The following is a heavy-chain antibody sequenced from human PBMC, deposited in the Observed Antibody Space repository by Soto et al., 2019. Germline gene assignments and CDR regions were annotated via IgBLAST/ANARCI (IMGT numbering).Heavy chain of an antibody. V-gene: IGHV1-18*01. J-gene: IGHJ4*02. CDR1: GYTFTSYG. CDR2: ISAYNGNT. D-gene: IGHD2-15*01. Sequence: QVQLVQSGAEVKKPGASVKVSCKASGYTFTSYGISWVRQAPGQGLEWMGWISAYNGNTNYAQKLQGRVTMTTDTSTSTAYRELRSLRSDDTAVYYCARDSPVVVVAATDNYFDYWGQGTLVTVSS. CDR3: ARDSPVVVVAATDNYFDY.